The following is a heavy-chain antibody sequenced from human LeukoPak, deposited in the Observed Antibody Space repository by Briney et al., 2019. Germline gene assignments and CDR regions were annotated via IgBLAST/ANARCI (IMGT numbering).Heavy chain of an antibody. J-gene: IGHJ4*02. Sequence: GASVKVSCKASGGTFSSYAISWVRQAPGQGLEWMGGIIPIFGTANYAQKSQGRVTITADESTSTAYMELSSLRSEDTAVYYCARDGPYTIFAAGGYFDYWAQGTLVTVSS. D-gene: IGHD3-9*01. CDR3: ARDGPYTIFAAGGYFDY. CDR1: GGTFSSYA. CDR2: IIPIFGTA. V-gene: IGHV1-69*13.